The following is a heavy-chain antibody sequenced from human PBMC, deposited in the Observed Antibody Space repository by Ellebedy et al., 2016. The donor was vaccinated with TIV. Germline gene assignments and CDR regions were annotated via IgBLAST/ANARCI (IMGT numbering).Heavy chain of an antibody. CDR1: GFPFSNYN. Sequence: GASLKISCAASGFPFSNYNMNWVRQSPGKGLEWVSSNRSTGSDKYYAESVKGRFTISRDNAQDTLFLQMNSLRAEDTAVYFCSRGWSTPDSWGQGTLVIVSS. CDR3: SRGWSTPDS. CDR2: NRSTGSDK. V-gene: IGHV3-21*06. J-gene: IGHJ4*02. D-gene: IGHD2-15*01.